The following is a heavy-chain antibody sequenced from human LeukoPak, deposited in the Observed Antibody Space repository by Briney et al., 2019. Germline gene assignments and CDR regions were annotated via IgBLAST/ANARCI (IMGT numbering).Heavy chain of an antibody. J-gene: IGHJ5*02. Sequence: ASVKVSCKASGYTFTSYDINWVRQAPGQGLEWMGWMNPNSGDTGYPQKLQGRVTMTTDTSTSTAYMELRSLRSDDTAVYYCARGVYNWNYYWFDPWGQGTLVTVSS. V-gene: IGHV1-8*01. D-gene: IGHD1-7*01. CDR2: MNPNSGDT. CDR3: ARGVYNWNYYWFDP. CDR1: GYTFTSYD.